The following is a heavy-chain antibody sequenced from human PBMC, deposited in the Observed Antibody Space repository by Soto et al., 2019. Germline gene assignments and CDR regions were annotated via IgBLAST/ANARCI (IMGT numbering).Heavy chain of an antibody. D-gene: IGHD1-26*01. V-gene: IGHV3-30-3*01. CDR2: ILYDGSNQ. CDR1: GFTFSDYA. Sequence: QVQLVESGGGVVQPGRSLRLSCAASGFTFSDYAMHWVRQAPGKGLDWVAIILYDGSNQYYADSVKGRFTISRDNSKNTLYLQMNSLRAADTAVYYCAREGGGSYYYSWGQGTLVTVSS. CDR3: AREGGGSYYYS. J-gene: IGHJ4*02.